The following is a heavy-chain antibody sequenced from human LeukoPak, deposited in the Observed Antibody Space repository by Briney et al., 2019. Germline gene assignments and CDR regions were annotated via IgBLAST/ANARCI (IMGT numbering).Heavy chain of an antibody. CDR3: ARMLRFDEPPDY. D-gene: IGHD3-16*01. V-gene: IGHV4-59*01. J-gene: IGHJ4*02. CDR2: IYYSGST. Sequence: SETLSLTCTVSGGSISSYYWSWIRQPPGKGLEWIGYIYYSGSTNYNPSLKSRVTISVDTSKNQFSLKLSSVTAADTAVYYCARMLRFDEPPDYWGQGTLVTVSS. CDR1: GGSISSYY.